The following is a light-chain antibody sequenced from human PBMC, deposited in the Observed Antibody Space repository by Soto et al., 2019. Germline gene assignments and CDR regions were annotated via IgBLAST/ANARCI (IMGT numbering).Light chain of an antibody. CDR1: QSISSY. CDR3: QQSYSNPLT. J-gene: IGKJ4*01. CDR2: AAS. V-gene: IGKV1-39*01. Sequence: IQLTQSPSSLSASVGDRVTITCRASQSISSYLNWYQQKPGKAPKLLRYAASSLQSGVPSRVNGSGYGTDFTITISSMQNEDVATYECQQSYSNPLTFGGGTKVDIK.